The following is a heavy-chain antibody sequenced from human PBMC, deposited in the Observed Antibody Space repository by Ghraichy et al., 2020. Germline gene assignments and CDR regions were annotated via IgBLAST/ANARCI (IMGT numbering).Heavy chain of an antibody. CDR2: IYYSGST. J-gene: IGHJ5*02. CDR1: GGSISSSSYY. V-gene: IGHV4-39*01. CDR3: ARQGPSLHSSGYYH. D-gene: IGHD3-22*01. Sequence: SQTLSLTCTVSGGSISSSSYYWGWIRQPPGKGLEWIGSIYYSGSTYYNPSLKSRVTISVDTSKNQFSLKLSSVTAADTAVYYCARQGPSLHSSGYYHWGQGTLVTVSS.